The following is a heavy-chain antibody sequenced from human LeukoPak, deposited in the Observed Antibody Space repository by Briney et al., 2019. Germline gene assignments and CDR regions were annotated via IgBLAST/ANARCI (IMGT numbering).Heavy chain of an antibody. CDR3: ARDMAVAGLDY. J-gene: IGHJ4*02. Sequence: PGGSLRLSCAASGFTFSSYEMNWVRQAPGKGLEWVSSVSSSGETTYYADSVKGRFTISRDNAKNSLYLQMNSLRAEDTAVYYCARDMAVAGLDYWGQGTLVTVS. D-gene: IGHD6-19*01. CDR2: VSSSGETT. CDR1: GFTFSSYE. V-gene: IGHV3-48*03.